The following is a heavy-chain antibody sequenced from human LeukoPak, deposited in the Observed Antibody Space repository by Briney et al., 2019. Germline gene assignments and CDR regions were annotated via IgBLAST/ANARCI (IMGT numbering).Heavy chain of an antibody. Sequence: ASVKVSCKASGYNFNNYGMSWVRQAPGQGLEWMGWINPNSGGTNYAQKFQGWVTMTRDTSISTAYMELSRLRSDDTAVYYCARDGKKYYDILTRPYGMDVWGQGTTVTVSS. CDR1: GYNFNNYG. CDR2: INPNSGGT. J-gene: IGHJ6*02. V-gene: IGHV1-2*04. CDR3: ARDGKKYYDILTRPYGMDV. D-gene: IGHD3-9*01.